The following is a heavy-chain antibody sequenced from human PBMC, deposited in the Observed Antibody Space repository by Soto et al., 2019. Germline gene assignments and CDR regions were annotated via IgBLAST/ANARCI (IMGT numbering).Heavy chain of an antibody. Sequence: QVQLVQSGAEVKKPGASVKVSCKASGYTFTSYYMHWVRQAPGQGLEWMGIINPRGGSTSYAQKFQGRVTMTRDTSTSTAHMELSSLRSEDTAVYYCARVGRTRAFDYWGQGTLVTVSS. CDR3: ARVGRTRAFDY. CDR2: INPRGGST. J-gene: IGHJ4*02. V-gene: IGHV1-46*03. D-gene: IGHD1-1*01. CDR1: GYTFTSYY.